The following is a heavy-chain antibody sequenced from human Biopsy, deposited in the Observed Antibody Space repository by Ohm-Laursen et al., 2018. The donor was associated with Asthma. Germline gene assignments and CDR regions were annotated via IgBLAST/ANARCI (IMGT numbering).Heavy chain of an antibody. V-gene: IGHV1-69*13. CDR3: ERGYSGSYRIVYYYSGLEV. CDR2: LIPVLGTP. CDR1: GDSFSNYA. D-gene: IGHD5-12*01. Sequence: SVKVSCKASGDSFSNYAISWVRQAPGQGLEWMGGLIPVLGTPDHAQMFGGRVTITADESTSTACMELSSLSSEDTAVYYCERGYSGSYRIVYYYSGLEVWGQGTTVTVSS. J-gene: IGHJ6*02.